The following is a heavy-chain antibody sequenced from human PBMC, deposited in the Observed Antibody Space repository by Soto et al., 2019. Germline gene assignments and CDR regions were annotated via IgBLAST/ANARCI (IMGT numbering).Heavy chain of an antibody. CDR2: IYSGGTT. D-gene: IGHD5-12*01. CDR3: HGYGY. V-gene: IGHV3-53*01. J-gene: IGHJ4*02. Sequence: PGGSLRLSCVVSGFTVSSTNYMSWVRQAPGKGLEWVSVIYSGGTTYYADSVEGRFTISRDNSKNTLYLQMNSLRAEDTAVYYCHGYGYWGQGTLVTVSS. CDR1: GFTVSSTNY.